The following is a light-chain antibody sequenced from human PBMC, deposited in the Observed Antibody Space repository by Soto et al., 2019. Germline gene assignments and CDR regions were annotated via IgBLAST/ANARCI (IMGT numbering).Light chain of an antibody. V-gene: IGKV1-39*01. J-gene: IGKJ1*01. CDR2: AAS. CDR3: PQSYSTPRT. CDR1: QSISSY. Sequence: DIQMTQSPSSLSASVGDRVTITCRASQSISSYLNWYQQKPGKAPKLLIYAASSLQSGVPSRFSGSGSGTDFTLTISSLQPEDFATYYCPQSYSTPRTFGQGTQVNIK.